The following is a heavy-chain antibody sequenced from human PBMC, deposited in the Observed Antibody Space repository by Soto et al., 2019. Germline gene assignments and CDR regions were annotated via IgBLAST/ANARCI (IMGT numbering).Heavy chain of an antibody. CDR2: IYSSGSN. V-gene: IGHV4-4*07. D-gene: IGHD3-3*01. J-gene: IGHJ5*02. CDR3: ARGQRFSDWFDP. CDR1: GGAISGYY. Sequence: SETLSLTCTVTGGAISGYYWTWIRQSDGEGLEWMGRIYSSGSNNYNPSLKSRVTISLDTSMNYFSLRLSSVTAADTAVYYCARGQRFSDWFDPWGQGTLVTVSS.